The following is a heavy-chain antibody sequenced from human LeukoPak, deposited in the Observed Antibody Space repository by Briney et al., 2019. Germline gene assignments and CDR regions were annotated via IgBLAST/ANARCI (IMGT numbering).Heavy chain of an antibody. CDR3: AKARPSYDSSGYYVY. D-gene: IGHD3-22*01. Sequence: GGSLRLSCAASGFTFSRYSMNGVRQAPGKGLEWVSYISRRSSTIYYADSVKGRFTIARDNSKNTLYLQMNSLRAEDTAVYYCAKARPSYDSSGYYVYWGQGTLVTVSS. CDR1: GFTFSRYS. J-gene: IGHJ4*02. V-gene: IGHV3-48*01. CDR2: ISRRSSTI.